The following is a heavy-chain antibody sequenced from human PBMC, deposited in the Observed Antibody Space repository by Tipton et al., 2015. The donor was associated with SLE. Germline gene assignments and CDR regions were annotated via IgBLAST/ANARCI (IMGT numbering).Heavy chain of an antibody. CDR2: MYYSGSN. CDR3: ARDARGSSPFAY. D-gene: IGHD2-15*01. V-gene: IGHV4-59*01. J-gene: IGHJ4*02. Sequence: TLSLTCTVSGGSISSYFWSWIRQPPGKGLEWIGYMYYSGSNSYNPSLKSRVTISVDTSKNQFSLKLSSVTAADTAVYYCARDARGSSPFAYWGQGSLVTVSS. CDR1: GGSISSYF.